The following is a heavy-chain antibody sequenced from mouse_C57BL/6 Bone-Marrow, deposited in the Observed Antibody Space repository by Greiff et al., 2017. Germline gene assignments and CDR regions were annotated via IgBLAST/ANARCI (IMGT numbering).Heavy chain of an antibody. Sequence: QVQLQQPGAELVKPGASVKVSCKASGYTFTSYWMHWVKQRPGQGLEWIGRIHPSDSDTNYNQKFKGKATLTVDKSSSTAYMQLSSLTSEDCAVYYCAVIYYYGSSCGEAMDYWGRGTSVTVSS. V-gene: IGHV1-74*01. D-gene: IGHD1-1*01. J-gene: IGHJ4*01. CDR2: IHPSDSDT. CDR1: GYTFTSYW. CDR3: AVIYYYGSSCGEAMDY.